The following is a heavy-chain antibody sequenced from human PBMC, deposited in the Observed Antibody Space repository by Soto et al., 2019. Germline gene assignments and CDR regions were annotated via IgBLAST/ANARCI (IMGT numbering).Heavy chain of an antibody. CDR2: INPNSGGT. CDR1: GYTFTGYY. V-gene: IGHV1-2*02. Sequence: QVQLVQSGAEVKKPGASVKVSCKASGYTFTGYYMHWVRQAPGQGLEWMGWINPNSGGTNYAQKFQGRVTITRDTSIGTAYMELSRLRSDDTAVYYCAREMVVAAAGPDAFDIWGQGTMVTVSS. D-gene: IGHD6-13*01. J-gene: IGHJ3*02. CDR3: AREMVVAAAGPDAFDI.